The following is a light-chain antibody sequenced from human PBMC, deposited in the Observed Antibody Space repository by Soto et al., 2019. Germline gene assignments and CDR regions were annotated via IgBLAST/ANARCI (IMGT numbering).Light chain of an antibody. CDR2: GNS. J-gene: IGLJ1*01. Sequence: QSVLTQPPSVSGAPGQRVTISCTGSSSNIGTGYDVHWYQQLPGTAPKLLIYGNSNRPSAVPDRFSGSKSGTSASLAITGLQADDEADYYCQSFDSSRFYVFGTATKVTVL. CDR1: SSNIGTGYD. V-gene: IGLV1-40*01. CDR3: QSFDSSRFYV.